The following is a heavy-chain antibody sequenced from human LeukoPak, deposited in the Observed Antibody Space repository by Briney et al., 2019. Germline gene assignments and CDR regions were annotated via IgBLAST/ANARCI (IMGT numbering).Heavy chain of an antibody. V-gene: IGHV1-2*02. CDR3: ASRRGITRTTKAFDI. Sequence: ASVKVSCKASGYTFTGYYMHWVRRAPGQGLEWMGWINPNSGGTNYAQKFQGRVTMTRDTSISTAYMELSRLRSDDTAVYYCASRRGITRTTKAFDIWGQGTMVTVS. J-gene: IGHJ3*02. D-gene: IGHD1-7*01. CDR2: INPNSGGT. CDR1: GYTFTGYY.